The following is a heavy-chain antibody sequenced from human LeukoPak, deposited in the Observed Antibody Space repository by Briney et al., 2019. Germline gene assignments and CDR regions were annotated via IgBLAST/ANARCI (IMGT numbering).Heavy chain of an antibody. J-gene: IGHJ4*02. CDR1: GFTFSSYG. CDR3: ASSYGDFYPGYYFDY. D-gene: IGHD4-17*01. CDR2: ISYDGSNK. V-gene: IGHV3-30*19. Sequence: GGSLRLSCAASGFTFSSYGMHWVRQAPGKGLEWVAVISYDGSNKYYADSVKGRFTISRDNSKNTLYLQMNSLRAEDTAVYYCASSYGDFYPGYYFDYWGQGTLVTVSS.